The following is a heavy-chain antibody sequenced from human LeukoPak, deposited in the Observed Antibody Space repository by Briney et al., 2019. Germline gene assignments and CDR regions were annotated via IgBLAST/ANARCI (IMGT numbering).Heavy chain of an antibody. CDR3: AKGGEQWLVFDWFDP. CDR2: ISGSGGST. V-gene: IGHV3-23*01. D-gene: IGHD6-19*01. Sequence: GGSLRLSCAASGFTFSSYAMSWVRPAPGKGLEWVSAISGSGGSTYYADSVKGRFTISRDNSKNTLYLQMNSLRAEDTAVYYCAKGGEQWLVFDWFDPWGQGTLVTVSS. J-gene: IGHJ5*02. CDR1: GFTFSSYA.